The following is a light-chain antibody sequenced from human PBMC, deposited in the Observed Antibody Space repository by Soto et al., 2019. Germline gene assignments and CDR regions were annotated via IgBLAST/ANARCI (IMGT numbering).Light chain of an antibody. CDR2: LNRDGSH. CDR1: SGHSNYA. J-gene: IGLJ2*01. CDR3: QTWGTGIVI. Sequence: QSVLTQSPSASASLGALVKLTCTLSSGHSNYAIAWHQQQPEKGPRYLMKLNRDGSHSKGDGIPNRFSGSSSGAERYLTISRLQSEDEADYYCQTWGTGIVIFGGGTKLTVL. V-gene: IGLV4-69*01.